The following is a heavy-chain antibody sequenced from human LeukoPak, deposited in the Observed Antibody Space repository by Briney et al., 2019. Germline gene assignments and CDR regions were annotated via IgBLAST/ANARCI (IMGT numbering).Heavy chain of an antibody. CDR1: GGSITSRSYH. D-gene: IGHD2-21*02. V-gene: IGHV4-39*07. CDR3: ARSLAYCGGDCPYYFDY. CDR2: ISDSGST. Sequence: PSETLSLTCTVSGGSITSRSYHWGWIRQPPGKGLEWIGSISDSGSTYYNPSLKSRVTISVDTSKNQFSLKLSSVTAADTAVYYCARSLAYCGGDCPYYFDYWGQGTLVTVSS. J-gene: IGHJ4*02.